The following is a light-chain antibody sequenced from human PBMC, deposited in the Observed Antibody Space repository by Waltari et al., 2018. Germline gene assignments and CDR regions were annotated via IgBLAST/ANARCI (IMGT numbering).Light chain of an antibody. CDR2: GKN. J-gene: IGLJ3*02. Sequence: SSELTQDPAVSVALGQTVRITCQGDSIRSQYATWYQQTPGQSPVLVIYGKNNRPSGIPDRFSGSSSGNTTSLTITGAQAEDEADYYCNSRDSSGNRVFGGGTKLTVL. V-gene: IGLV3-19*01. CDR3: NSRDSSGNRV. CDR1: SIRSQY.